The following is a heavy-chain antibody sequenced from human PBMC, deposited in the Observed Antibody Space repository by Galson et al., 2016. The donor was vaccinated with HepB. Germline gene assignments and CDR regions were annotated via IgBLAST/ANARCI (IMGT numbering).Heavy chain of an antibody. D-gene: IGHD3-16*01. J-gene: IGHJ4*02. CDR1: GFIFSDYY. Sequence: SLRLSCAASGFIFSDYYMSWIRQAPGKGLEWVSSITSSSSYANYADSVKGRFTISRDNSKNTLYLYMNSLSAGDTAVYYCGKHGGFDYWGQGALVTVSS. V-gene: IGHV3-11*03. CDR3: GKHGGFDY. CDR2: ITSSSSYA.